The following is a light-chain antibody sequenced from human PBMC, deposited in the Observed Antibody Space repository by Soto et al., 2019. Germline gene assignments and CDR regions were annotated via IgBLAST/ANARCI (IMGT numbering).Light chain of an antibody. CDR3: QQSYSTPLT. CDR1: QSISSY. Sequence: DIQMTQSPSSLSASVGDRVTITCRASQSISSYLNWYQQKPGKAPKLLIYAASSLQSGVPSRFSGSGSGTDFTLTIISLHTDGFATYYWQQSYSTPLTFGPGTKVDIQ. CDR2: AAS. J-gene: IGKJ3*01. V-gene: IGKV1-39*01.